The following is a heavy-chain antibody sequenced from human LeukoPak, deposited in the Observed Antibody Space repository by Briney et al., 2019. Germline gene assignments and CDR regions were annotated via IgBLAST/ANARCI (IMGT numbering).Heavy chain of an antibody. CDR2: IYPGDSDT. J-gene: IGHJ4*02. V-gene: IGHV5-51*01. Sequence: PGESLKISCKGSGYSFTSYWIGWVRQMPGKGLEWMGIIYPGDSDTRYSPSFQGQVTISADKSISTAYLQWSSLKASDTAMYYCARLLHYDSSGYHHALDYYFDYWGQGTLVTVSS. CDR1: GYSFTSYW. CDR3: ARLLHYDSSGYHHALDYYFDY. D-gene: IGHD3-22*01.